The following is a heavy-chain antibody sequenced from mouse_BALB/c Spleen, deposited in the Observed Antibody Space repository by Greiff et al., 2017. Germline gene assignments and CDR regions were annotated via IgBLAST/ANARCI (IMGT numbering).Heavy chain of an antibody. CDR1: GYTFTSYY. CDR3: ASDGNYVYAMDY. Sequence: QVHVKQSGPELVKPGASVRISCKASGYTFTSYYIHWVKQRPGQGLEWIGWIYPGNVNTKYNEKFKGKATLTADKSSSTAYMQLSSLTSEDSAVYFCASDGNYVYAMDYWGQGTSVTVSS. D-gene: IGHD2-1*01. CDR2: IYPGNVNT. V-gene: IGHV1S56*01. J-gene: IGHJ4*01.